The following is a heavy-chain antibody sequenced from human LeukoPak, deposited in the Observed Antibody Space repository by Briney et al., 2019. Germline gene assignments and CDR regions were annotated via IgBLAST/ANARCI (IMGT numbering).Heavy chain of an antibody. CDR2: IWYDGSNK. CDR3: AKAAVPYCSGGSCYPYY. CDR1: GFTFSSYG. V-gene: IGHV3-33*03. D-gene: IGHD2-15*01. J-gene: IGHJ4*02. Sequence: GGSLRLSCAASGFTFSSYGMHWVRQAPGKGLEWVAVIWYDGSNKYYADSVKGRFTISRDNAKNSLYLQMNSLRAEDTALYYCAKAAVPYCSGGSCYPYYWGQGTLVTVSS.